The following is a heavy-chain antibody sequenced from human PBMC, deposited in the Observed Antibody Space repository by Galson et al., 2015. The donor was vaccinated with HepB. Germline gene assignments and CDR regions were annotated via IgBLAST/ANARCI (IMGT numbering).Heavy chain of an antibody. Sequence: QSGAEVKKPGESLKISCKGLGFTLTSYWIAWVRQVPGKGLEWMGIIHPTDSDTRYGPSIQGQVTISADKSINTAYLQWRRLKASDTAMYYCVTCPRSGDNNNLWGAIWFWGHGTLVTVSS. J-gene: IGHJ4*01. CDR1: GFTLTSYW. CDR2: IHPTDSDT. V-gene: IGHV5-51*01. CDR3: VTCPRSGDNNNLWGAIWF. D-gene: IGHD2-21*01.